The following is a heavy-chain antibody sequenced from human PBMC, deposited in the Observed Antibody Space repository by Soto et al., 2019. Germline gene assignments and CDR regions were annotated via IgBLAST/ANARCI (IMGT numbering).Heavy chain of an antibody. V-gene: IGHV2-5*02. D-gene: IGHD2-15*01. CDR1: GFSLSTRGVG. J-gene: IGHJ4*02. CDR2: IYWDDDK. Sequence: QITLKESGPTLVKPTQTLTLTCTCSGFSLSTRGVGVGWNRQPPGKALEWLALIYWDDDKRYSPSLKSRLTITKDTSKNQVVLTMTNMDPVDTATYYCAHGGGCSGRRCYLPLNWGQGTLVTVSS. CDR3: AHGGGCSGRRCYLPLN.